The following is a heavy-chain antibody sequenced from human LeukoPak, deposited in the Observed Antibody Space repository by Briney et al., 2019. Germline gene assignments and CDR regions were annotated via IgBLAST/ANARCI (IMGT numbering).Heavy chain of an antibody. D-gene: IGHD6-13*01. V-gene: IGHV3-33*01. CDR3: AREYLAAGTDYYYYGMDV. J-gene: IGHJ6*02. CDR1: GFTFSSYG. CDR2: IWYDGSNK. Sequence: PGGSLRLSCAASGFTFSSYGMHWVRQAPGKGLEWVAVIWYDGSNKYYADSVKGRFTISRDNSKNTLYLQMNSLRAEDTAVYYCAREYLAAGTDYYYYGMDVRGQGTTVTVSS.